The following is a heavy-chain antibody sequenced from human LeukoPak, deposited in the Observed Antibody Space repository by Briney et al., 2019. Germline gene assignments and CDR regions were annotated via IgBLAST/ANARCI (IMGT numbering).Heavy chain of an antibody. D-gene: IGHD1-20*01. J-gene: IGHJ4*02. Sequence: PSETLSLTCAVYGGSFSGYYWSWIRQPPGKGLEWIGEINHSGSTNYNPSLKSRVTISVDTSKNQFSLKLSSVTAADTAVYYCARAPGGLTRNYYFDYWGQGTLVTVSS. V-gene: IGHV4-34*01. CDR1: GGSFSGYY. CDR3: ARAPGGLTRNYYFDY. CDR2: INHSGST.